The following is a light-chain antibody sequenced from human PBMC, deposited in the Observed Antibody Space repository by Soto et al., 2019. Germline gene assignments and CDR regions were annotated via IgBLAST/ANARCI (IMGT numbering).Light chain of an antibody. V-gene: IGKV1-33*01. CDR3: QHYDNLPPFT. J-gene: IGKJ3*01. CDR2: GAS. CDR1: QAISKY. Sequence: DIQMTQSPSSLSASIGDRVTITCQASQAISKYLSWYQQKPGRAPKLLIYGASNLETGVPSRFSGSGYGTDFTFTISSLQPEDIATYYCQHYDNLPPFTFGPGTKVAIK.